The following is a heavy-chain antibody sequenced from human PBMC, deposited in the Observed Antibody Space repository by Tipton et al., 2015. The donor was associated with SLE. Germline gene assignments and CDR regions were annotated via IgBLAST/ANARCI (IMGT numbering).Heavy chain of an antibody. CDR1: GFTFDDYA. CDR3: AKSGDYYDSSGYFDY. J-gene: IGHJ4*02. D-gene: IGHD3-22*01. Sequence: RSLRLSCAASGFTFDDYAMHWVRQAPGKGLEWVSGITWNSGSIDYADSVKGRFTISRDNAKNSLYLQMNSLRPEDTALYYCAKSGDYYDSSGYFDYWGQGTLVTVSS. V-gene: IGHV3-9*01. CDR2: ITWNSGSI.